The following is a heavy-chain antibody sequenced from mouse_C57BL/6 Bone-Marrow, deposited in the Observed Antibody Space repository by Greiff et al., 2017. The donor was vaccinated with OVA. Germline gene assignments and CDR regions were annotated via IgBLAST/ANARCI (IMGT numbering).Heavy chain of an antibody. V-gene: IGHV1-50*01. CDR1: GYTFTSYW. CDR2: IDPSDSYT. J-gene: IGHJ2*01. Sequence: QVQLQQPGAELVKPGASVKLSCKASGYTFTSYWMQWVKQRPGQGLEWIGEIDPSDSYTNYNQKFKGKATLTVDTSSSTAYMQLSSLRSEDSAVYYCARPAQATSYFDYWGQGTTLTVSS. D-gene: IGHD3-2*02. CDR3: ARPAQATSYFDY.